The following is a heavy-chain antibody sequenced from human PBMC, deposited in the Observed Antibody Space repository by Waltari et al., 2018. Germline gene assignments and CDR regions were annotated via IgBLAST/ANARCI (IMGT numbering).Heavy chain of an antibody. D-gene: IGHD3-10*01. J-gene: IGHJ4*02. CDR1: GFTFSSYS. CDR3: ARASFYGSGSY. CDR2: ISSSSSTI. V-gene: IGHV3-48*01. Sequence: EVQLVESGGGLVQPGGSLRLSCAASGFTFSSYSMTWVRQAPGKGLEWVSYISSSSSTIYYADSVKGRFTISRDNAKNSLYLQMNSLRAEDTAVYYCARASFYGSGSYWGQGTLVTVSS.